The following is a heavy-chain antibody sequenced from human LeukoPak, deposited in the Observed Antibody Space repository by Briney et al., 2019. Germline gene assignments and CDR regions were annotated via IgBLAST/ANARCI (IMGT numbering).Heavy chain of an antibody. CDR2: IKQDGSEK. CDR1: GFTFSSYW. Sequence: GGSLRLSCAASGFTFSSYWMSWVRQAPGKGLEWVANIKQDGSEKYYVDSVKGRFTISRDSAKNSLYLQMNSLRAEDTAVYYCARDAPVLWFGESLDYWGQGTLVTVSS. CDR3: ARDAPVLWFGESLDY. J-gene: IGHJ4*02. D-gene: IGHD3-10*01. V-gene: IGHV3-7*01.